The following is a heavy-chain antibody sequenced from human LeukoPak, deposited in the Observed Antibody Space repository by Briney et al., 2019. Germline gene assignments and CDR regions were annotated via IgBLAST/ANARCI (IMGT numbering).Heavy chain of an antibody. CDR1: GAYISRYY. CDR3: ARDMRGDFYDTSGLNWFDP. V-gene: IGHV4-59*01. Sequence: SETLSLTCTVSGAYISRYYWSWIRQPPGKGLDWIGYISYSATTNYNPSLMSRVTITVDTSKNQFSLKLSSVTAADTAVYYCARDMRGDFYDTSGLNWFDPGGQGTLVTVSS. J-gene: IGHJ5*02. CDR2: ISYSATT. D-gene: IGHD3-22*01.